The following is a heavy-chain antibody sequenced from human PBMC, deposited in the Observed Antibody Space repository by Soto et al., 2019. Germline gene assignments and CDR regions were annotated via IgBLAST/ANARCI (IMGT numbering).Heavy chain of an antibody. CDR2: ISYDGSKK. CDR3: AWVHQINAY. V-gene: IGHV3-33*01. Sequence: QVQLVGSGGGVVQPGRSLRLSCAASGFTFSSYGMHWVRQAPGKGLEWVAVISYDGSKKYYADSEKGRLTISRDNSKNTLYVLMNSLRAVDAAVYYCAWVHQINAYWGQGTLVTVCS. CDR1: GFTFSSYG. D-gene: IGHD1-1*01. J-gene: IGHJ4*02.